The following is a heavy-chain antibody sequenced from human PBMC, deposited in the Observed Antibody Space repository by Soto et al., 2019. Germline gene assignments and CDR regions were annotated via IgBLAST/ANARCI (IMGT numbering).Heavy chain of an antibody. D-gene: IGHD6-25*01. Sequence: LSLTFAVSGGSISSGGYSWSWIRQPPGKGLVWIGYIYHSGSTYYNPSLKSRVTISVDRSKNQFSLKLSSVTAADTAVYYCAKARGRLYGMDVWGQGTTVTVSS. V-gene: IGHV4-30-2*01. CDR2: IYHSGST. CDR1: GGSISSGGYS. CDR3: AKARGRLYGMDV. J-gene: IGHJ6*02.